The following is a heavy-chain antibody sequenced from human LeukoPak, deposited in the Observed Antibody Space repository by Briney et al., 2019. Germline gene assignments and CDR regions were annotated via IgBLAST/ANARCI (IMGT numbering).Heavy chain of an antibody. J-gene: IGHJ5*02. D-gene: IGHD3-10*01. CDR2: IHYSGST. V-gene: IGHV4-59*01. CDR1: GGSISSYY. CDR3: ARDRRKSLYGSGSPYNWFDP. Sequence: SETLSLTCIVSGGSISSYYWSWIRQPPGKGLEWIGYIHYSGSTNYNPSLKSRVTISVDTSKNQFSLKLSSVTAADTAVYYCARDRRKSLYGSGSPYNWFDPWGQGTLVTVSS.